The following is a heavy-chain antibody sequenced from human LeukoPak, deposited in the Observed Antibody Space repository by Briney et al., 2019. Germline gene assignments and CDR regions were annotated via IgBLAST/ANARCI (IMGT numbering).Heavy chain of an antibody. CDR1: GFTFSSYD. CDR2: IGTAGDT. Sequence: PGGSLRLSCAASGFTFSSYDMHWVRQATGKGLEWVSAIGTAGDTYYPGSVKGRFTISRENAKNSSYLQMNSLRAGDTAVYYCARVRPNYYGSGSYYNYYGMDVWGQGTTVTVSS. V-gene: IGHV3-13*01. CDR3: ARVRPNYYGSGSYYNYYGMDV. D-gene: IGHD3-10*01. J-gene: IGHJ6*02.